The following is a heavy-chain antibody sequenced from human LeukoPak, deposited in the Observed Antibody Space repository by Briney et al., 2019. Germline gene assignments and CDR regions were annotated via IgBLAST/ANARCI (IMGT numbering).Heavy chain of an antibody. J-gene: IGHJ4*02. Sequence: SEPLSLTCTVSGGFNSRYPWLWIRQPPGEGLEWIGYINYSGNTYYNPSLKRRITISGDTSKNQFALKVTSFTAPDTAVYYCASHAYDSSAYAYWGQGTVVSVSS. CDR1: GGFNSRYP. D-gene: IGHD3-22*01. V-gene: IGHV4-59*12. CDR2: INYSGNT. CDR3: ASHAYDSSAYAY.